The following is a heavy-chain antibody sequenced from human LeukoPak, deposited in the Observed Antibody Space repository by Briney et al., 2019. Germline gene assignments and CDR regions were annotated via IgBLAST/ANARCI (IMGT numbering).Heavy chain of an antibody. CDR1: GFTFSSYG. D-gene: IGHD3-10*01. J-gene: IGHJ4*02. CDR2: ISYDGSNK. Sequence: GGSLRLSCAASGFTFSSYGMHWVRQAPGKGLEWVAVISYDGSNKYYADSVKGRSTISRDNSKNTLYLQMNSLRAEDTAVYHCAKEHGSGILDYWGQGTLVTVSS. V-gene: IGHV3-30*18. CDR3: AKEHGSGILDY.